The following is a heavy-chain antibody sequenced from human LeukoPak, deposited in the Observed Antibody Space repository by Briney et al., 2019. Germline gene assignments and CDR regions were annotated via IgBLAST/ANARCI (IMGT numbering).Heavy chain of an antibody. CDR2: IYYSGST. V-gene: IGHV4-59*01. CDR3: VRFSGDNDYHSNWYFDI. CDR1: GGSFNNYY. Sequence: PSETLSLTCSVSGGSFNNYYSRWIRQPPGKGLECIGYIYYSGSTNYNHSLSSRVAISVDTSKNQFSLRLRFVTAADTAVYYCVRFSGDNDYHSNWYFDIGGRGNLVTVSS. D-gene: IGHD4-11*01. J-gene: IGHJ2*01.